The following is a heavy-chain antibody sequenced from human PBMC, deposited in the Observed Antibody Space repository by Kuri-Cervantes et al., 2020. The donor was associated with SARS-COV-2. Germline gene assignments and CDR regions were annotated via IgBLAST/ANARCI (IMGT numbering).Heavy chain of an antibody. J-gene: IGHJ4*02. CDR3: ATFTVTTKFDN. CDR2: IYYTGTT. CDR1: GFIFSNFW. Sequence: SETLSLTCAASGFIFSNFWMNWVRQAPGKGLEWIGNIYYTGTTYYNPSLKSRVTISVDTSKEQFSLKLSSVTAADTAIYYCATFTVTTKFDNWGQGTLVTVSS. D-gene: IGHD4-17*01. V-gene: IGHV4-59*04.